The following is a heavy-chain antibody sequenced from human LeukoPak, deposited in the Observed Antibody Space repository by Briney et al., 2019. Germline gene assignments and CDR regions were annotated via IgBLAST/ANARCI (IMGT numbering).Heavy chain of an antibody. CDR2: ISAYNGNT. D-gene: IGHD3-3*01. CDR3: ARGVRITIFGVVEDALDI. J-gene: IGHJ3*02. V-gene: IGHV1-18*01. CDR1: GYTFTSYG. Sequence: GASVKVSCKASGYTFTSYGISWVRQAPGQGLEWMGWISAYNGNTNYAQKLQGRVTMTTDTSTSTAYMELRSLRSDDTAVYYCARGVRITIFGVVEDALDIWGQGTMVTVSS.